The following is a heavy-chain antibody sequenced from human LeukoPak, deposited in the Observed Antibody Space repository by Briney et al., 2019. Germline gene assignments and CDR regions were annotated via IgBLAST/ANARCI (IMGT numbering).Heavy chain of an antibody. CDR3: ARSKRILVPET. V-gene: IGHV4-30-2*01. J-gene: IGHJ5*02. D-gene: IGHD6-13*01. CDR2: IYHSGST. Sequence: SETLSLTCTVSGGSISSGGYYWSWIRQPPGKGLEWIGYIYHSGSTYYNPSLKSRVTISVDRSKNQFSLKLSSVTAADTAVYYCARSKRILVPETWGQGTLVTVSS. CDR1: GGSISSGGYY.